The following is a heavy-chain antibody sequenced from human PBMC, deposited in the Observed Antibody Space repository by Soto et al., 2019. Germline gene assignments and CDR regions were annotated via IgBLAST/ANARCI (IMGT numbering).Heavy chain of an antibody. J-gene: IGHJ5*02. CDR2: IYYSGST. CDR1: GGSISSYY. V-gene: IGHV4-59*08. CDR3: ARHDGYYGSGSYPWFDP. D-gene: IGHD3-10*01. Sequence: SETLSLTCTVSGGSISSYYWSWIRQPPGKGLEWIGYIYYSGSTNYNPSLKSRVTISVDTSKNQFSLKLSSVTAADTAVYYCARHDGYYGSGSYPWFDPWGQGTLVTVSS.